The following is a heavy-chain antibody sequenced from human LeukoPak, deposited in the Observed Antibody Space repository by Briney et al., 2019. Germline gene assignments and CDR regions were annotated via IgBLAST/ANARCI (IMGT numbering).Heavy chain of an antibody. CDR3: ARNGPGELRD. D-gene: IGHD3-16*01. CDR1: GASFSGYY. Sequence: KASETLSPTCAVYGASFSGYYWSWIRQPPGKGLEWIGEINHSGSTNYNPSLKSRVTISVDTSKNQFSLKLSSVTAADTAVYYCARNGPGELRDWGQGTLVTVSS. V-gene: IGHV4-34*01. CDR2: INHSGST. J-gene: IGHJ4*02.